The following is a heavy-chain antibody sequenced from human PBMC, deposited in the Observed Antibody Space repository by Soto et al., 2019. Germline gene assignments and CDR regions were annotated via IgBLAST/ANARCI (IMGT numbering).Heavy chain of an antibody. CDR1: GGSFSGYY. D-gene: IGHD1-1*01. V-gene: IGHV4-34*01. CDR2: INHSGST. CDR3: ARAELEQLNAGYYYYGMDV. Sequence: PSETLSLTCAVYGGSFSGYYWSWIRQPPGKGLEWIGEINHSGSTNYNPSLKSRVTISVDTSKNQFSLKLSSVTAADTAVYYCARAELEQLNAGYYYYGMDVWAKGPRYRLL. J-gene: IGHJ6*02.